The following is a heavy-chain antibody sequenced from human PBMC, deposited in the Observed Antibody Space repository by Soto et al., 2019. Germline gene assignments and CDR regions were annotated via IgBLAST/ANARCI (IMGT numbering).Heavy chain of an antibody. CDR3: ARHQWELPSCWFDP. Sequence: QLQLQEAGPGLVKPSETLSLTCTVSGGSISGSSYYWGWIRQPPGKGLEWIGTVYYSGTTYYNPSLKSRVTISVDTSKNQFSLRLNSVTAADTAVYYCARHQWELPSCWFDPWGLGTLVTVSS. V-gene: IGHV4-39*01. CDR1: GGSISGSSYY. CDR2: VYYSGTT. D-gene: IGHD1-26*01. J-gene: IGHJ5*02.